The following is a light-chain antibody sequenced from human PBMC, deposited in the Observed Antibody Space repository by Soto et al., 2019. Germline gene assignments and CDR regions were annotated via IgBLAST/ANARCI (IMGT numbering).Light chain of an antibody. V-gene: IGKV1-8*01. CDR3: QQYYSYPLIT. J-gene: IGKJ5*01. CDR2: AAS. CDR1: QGISSY. Sequence: AIRMTQSPSSLSASTGDRVTITCRASQGISSYLAWYQQKPGKAPKLLIYAASTLQSGVPSRFSGSRSGTDFTLTISCLQSEDFATYYCQQYYSYPLITFGQGTRLEIK.